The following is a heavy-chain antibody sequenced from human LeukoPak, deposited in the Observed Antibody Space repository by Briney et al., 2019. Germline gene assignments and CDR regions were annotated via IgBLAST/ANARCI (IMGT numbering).Heavy chain of an antibody. CDR3: ARGAGPNYFDF. CDR1: GGSISSYH. J-gene: IGHJ4*02. D-gene: IGHD1-14*01. CDR2: FSYTGST. Sequence: SETLSLTCTVSGGSISSYHWNWIRQPPGKGLEWIGYFSYTGSTHYNPSLKSRVTILADTSKNQFSLKMSSVTAADTAVYYCARGAGPNYFDFWGQGTLVTVSS. V-gene: IGHV4-59*01.